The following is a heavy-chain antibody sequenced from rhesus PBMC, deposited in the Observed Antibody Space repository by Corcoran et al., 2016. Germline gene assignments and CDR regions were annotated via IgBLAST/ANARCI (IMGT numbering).Heavy chain of an antibody. CDR3: ARDPDYGNYWYFDL. CDR1: GGSISDSYR. V-gene: IGHV4S10*01. J-gene: IGHJ2*01. Sequence: QVQLQESGPGVVKPSETLSFTCAVSGGSISDSYRWSWICQPPGKGLEWIGYIYGSSPSTHTSPSRKGRVTISKDTSKTQFSWKLSSVTAADTAVYYCARDPDYGNYWYFDLWGPGTPITISS. CDR2: IYGSSPST. D-gene: IGHD4-35*01.